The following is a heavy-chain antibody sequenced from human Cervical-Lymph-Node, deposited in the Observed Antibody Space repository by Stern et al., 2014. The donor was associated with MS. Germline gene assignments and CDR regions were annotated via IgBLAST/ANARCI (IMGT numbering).Heavy chain of an antibody. CDR3: ARNQDFWSGPLDY. D-gene: IGHD3-3*01. V-gene: IGHV7-4-1*02. Sequence: VHLVESGSELRKPGASVKVSCKASGYTFTKYAMNWLRQAPGQGLEWMGWISTNTGHPTYAQGFTGRFVFSLDSSVNTTYLQITGLKAEDTAVYYCARNQDFWSGPLDYWGQGTLVTVSS. J-gene: IGHJ4*02. CDR2: ISTNTGHP. CDR1: GYTFTKYA.